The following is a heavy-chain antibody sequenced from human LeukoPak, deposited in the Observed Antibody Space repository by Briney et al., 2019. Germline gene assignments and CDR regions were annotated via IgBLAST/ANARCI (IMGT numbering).Heavy chain of an antibody. J-gene: IGHJ4*02. CDR3: ARDLAAAGEAA. CDR1: GFTFSSYS. V-gene: IGHV3-48*01. CDR2: ISSSSSTI. D-gene: IGHD6-13*01. Sequence: PGGSLRLSCAASGFTFSSYSMNWVRQAPGKGLEWVSYISSSSSTIYYADSVKGRFTISRDNAKNSLYLQMNSLRAEDTAVYYCARDLAAAGEAAWGQGTLVTVSS.